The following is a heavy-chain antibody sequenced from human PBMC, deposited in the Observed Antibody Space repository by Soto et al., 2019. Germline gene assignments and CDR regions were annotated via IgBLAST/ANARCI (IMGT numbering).Heavy chain of an antibody. CDR1: GGTFSSYA. CDR2: IIPIFGTA. D-gene: IGHD2-15*01. J-gene: IGHJ6*02. CDR3: ARGSRGVVAAPYGMDV. Sequence: QVQLVQSGAEVKKPGSSVKVSCKASGGTFSSYAISWVRQAPGQGLEWMGGIIPIFGTANYAQKFQGRVTITADESTSTADMELSSLRSEDTAVYYCARGSRGVVAAPYGMDVWGQGTTVTVSS. V-gene: IGHV1-69*12.